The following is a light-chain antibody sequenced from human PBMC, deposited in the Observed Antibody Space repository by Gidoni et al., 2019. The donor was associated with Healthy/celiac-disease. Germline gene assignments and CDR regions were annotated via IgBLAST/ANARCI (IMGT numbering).Light chain of an antibody. V-gene: IGKV3-11*01. CDR2: DAS. J-gene: IGKJ4*01. CDR3: QRHSYWPT. Sequence: EIVLTQSPATLSLSPGERATLPCRPSQSVSSYWAWYQQKPGQAHRLLIYDASNRATGIPARLSGSGSGTDFTLTISSLGPEDFAFYYCQRHSYWPTFGGGTKVEIK. CDR1: QSVSSY.